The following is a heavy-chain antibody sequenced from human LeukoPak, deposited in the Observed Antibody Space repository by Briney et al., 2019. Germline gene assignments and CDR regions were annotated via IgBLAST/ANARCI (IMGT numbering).Heavy chain of an antibody. Sequence: PSETLSLTCTVSGGSISSSSYYWGWIRQPPEGGLEWIGNIYYSGNTYYNPSLKSRVTISVDTPKSQFSLKLSSVTAVDTAVYYCASFGYGSGWYDIDYWGQGTLVTVSS. CDR1: GGSISSSSYY. CDR3: ASFGYGSGWYDIDY. J-gene: IGHJ4*02. D-gene: IGHD6-19*01. CDR2: IYYSGNT. V-gene: IGHV4-39*01.